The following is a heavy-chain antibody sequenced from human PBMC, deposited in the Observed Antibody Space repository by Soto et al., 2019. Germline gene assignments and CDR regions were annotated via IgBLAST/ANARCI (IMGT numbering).Heavy chain of an antibody. V-gene: IGHV1-18*01. CDR1: GYTFTSYG. D-gene: IGHD6-19*01. Sequence: QVQLVQSGAEVKKPGASVKVSGKASGYTFTSYGISWVRQAPGQGLEWMGWISAYNGNTNYAQKLQGRVTMTTDTSTSTAYMELRSLRSDDTAVYYCARVEEQWLVRDDAFDIWGQGTMVTVSS. J-gene: IGHJ3*02. CDR3: ARVEEQWLVRDDAFDI. CDR2: ISAYNGNT.